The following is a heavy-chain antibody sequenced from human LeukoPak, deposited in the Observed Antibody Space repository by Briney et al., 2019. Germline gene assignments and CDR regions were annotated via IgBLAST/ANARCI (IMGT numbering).Heavy chain of an antibody. CDR1: GGSISSGSYY. V-gene: IGHV4-39*07. CDR3: ARVRGYCTNGVCPN. Sequence: SETLSLTCTVSGGSISSGSYYWSWIRQPPGKGLEWIGEINHSGSTNYNPSLKSRVTISVDTSKNQFSLKLSSVTAADTAVYYCARVRGYCTNGVCPNWGQGTLVTVSS. D-gene: IGHD2-8*01. J-gene: IGHJ4*02. CDR2: INHSGST.